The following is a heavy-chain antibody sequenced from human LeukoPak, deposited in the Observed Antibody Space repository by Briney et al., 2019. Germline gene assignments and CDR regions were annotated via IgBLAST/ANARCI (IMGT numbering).Heavy chain of an antibody. CDR3: TRGQSYCGADCYSD. D-gene: IGHD2-21*02. Sequence: PGGSLTLSCAASGFSVSSYYMSWVRQPPGKGLEWVSVMYTGGGRYYGDSVKGRFTISRDNSKNTVFLQMNSLRVEDTALYYCTRGQSYCGADCYSDWGQGTLVTVSS. CDR1: GFSVSSYY. V-gene: IGHV3-66*01. CDR2: MYTGGGR. J-gene: IGHJ4*02.